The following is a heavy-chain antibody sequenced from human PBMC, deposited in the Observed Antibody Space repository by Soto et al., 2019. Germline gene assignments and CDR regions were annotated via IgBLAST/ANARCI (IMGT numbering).Heavy chain of an antibody. J-gene: IGHJ5*02. CDR3: ARKCPPAYS. CDR2: ITGYNGNT. D-gene: IGHD2-21*01. V-gene: IGHV1-18*01. Sequence: QVQLVQSGAEVKKPGASVKVSCKASGYTFTSYYISWVRQAPGQGLEWLGWITGYNGNTTYAQQHQGRVTLTTDTSTRTAYLVPRSLRPDATAMYACARKCPPAYSWCPGTPVTASS. CDR1: GYTFTSYY.